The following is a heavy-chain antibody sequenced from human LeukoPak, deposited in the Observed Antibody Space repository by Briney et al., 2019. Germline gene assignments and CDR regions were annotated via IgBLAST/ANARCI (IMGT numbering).Heavy chain of an antibody. CDR3: ASLDSSGSNVVDY. D-gene: IGHD3-22*01. J-gene: IGHJ4*02. CDR2: ISGSGRGINT. CDR1: GFTFSSYA. V-gene: IGHV3-23*01. Sequence: GGSLRLSCAASGFTFSSYAMSWVRQAPGKGLEWVSGISGSGRGINTYYADSVKGRFTISRDNSKNSLYLQMNSLRAEDTALYYCASLDSSGSNVVDYWGQGTLVTVSS.